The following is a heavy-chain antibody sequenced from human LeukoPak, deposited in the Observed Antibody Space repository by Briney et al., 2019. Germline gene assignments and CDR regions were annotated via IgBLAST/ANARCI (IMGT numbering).Heavy chain of an antibody. J-gene: IGHJ4*02. CDR2: MSTYNGNT. V-gene: IGHV1-18*01. CDR1: GYTFPNYG. D-gene: IGHD6-19*01. Sequence: ASVKVSCKASGYTFPNYGISWVRQAPGQGLEWMGWMSTYNGNTYYGQKVQGRVTMTTDTSTSTAYMELRSLRSDDTAVYYCARDRQALAVAGSPEDYWGQGTLVTVSS. CDR3: ARDRQALAVAGSPEDY.